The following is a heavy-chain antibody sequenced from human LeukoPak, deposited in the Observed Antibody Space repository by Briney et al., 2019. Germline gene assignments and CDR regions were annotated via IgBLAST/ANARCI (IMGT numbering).Heavy chain of an antibody. CDR3: ARGNEYSSSYFMDV. Sequence: GASVKVSCEASGYTFTSYGISWVRQAPGQGLEWMGWISGYSGNTNFAQKLQGRVTMTTDTSTSTAYMEVRSLRSDDTAVYYCARGNEYSSSYFMDVWGKGTTVTVSS. D-gene: IGHD6-6*01. CDR1: GYTFTSYG. V-gene: IGHV1-18*01. J-gene: IGHJ6*03. CDR2: ISGYSGNT.